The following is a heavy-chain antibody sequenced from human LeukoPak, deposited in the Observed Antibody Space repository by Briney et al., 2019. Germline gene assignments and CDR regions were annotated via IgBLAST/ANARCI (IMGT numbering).Heavy chain of an antibody. J-gene: IGHJ4*02. D-gene: IGHD6-13*01. CDR1: GGSFSGYY. Sequence: SETLSLTCAVYGGSFSGYYWSWIRQPPGKGLEWIGEINHSGSTNYNPSHKSRVTISVDTSKNQFSLKLSSVTAADTAVYYCARGRSGSSSWADFDYWGQGTLVTVSS. V-gene: IGHV4-34*01. CDR2: INHSGST. CDR3: ARGRSGSSSWADFDY.